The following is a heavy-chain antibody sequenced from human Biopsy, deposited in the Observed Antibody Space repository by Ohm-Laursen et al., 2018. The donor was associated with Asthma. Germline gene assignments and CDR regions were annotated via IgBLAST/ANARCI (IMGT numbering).Heavy chain of an antibody. V-gene: IGHV3-21*01. CDR3: ARDRYGDYVGWFDP. D-gene: IGHD4-17*01. CDR2: ISSSSSYI. CDR1: GFTFSSYS. J-gene: IGHJ5*02. Sequence: SLRLSCTASGFTFSSYSMNWVRQAPGKGLGWVSSISSSSSYIYYADSVKGRFTISRDNAKNSLYLQMNSLRAEDTAVYYCARDRYGDYVGWFDPWGQGTLVTVSS.